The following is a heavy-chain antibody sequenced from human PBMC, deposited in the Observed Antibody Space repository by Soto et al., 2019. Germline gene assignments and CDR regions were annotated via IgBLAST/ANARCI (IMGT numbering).Heavy chain of an antibody. CDR3: ARGPDDSDVPRWDY. V-gene: IGHV1-46*02. CDR1: GYNFNQYY. CDR2: INLRGGTT. J-gene: IGHJ4*02. Sequence: QVQLMQSGAEVRKPGASVRLSCETSGYNFNQYYIHWVRQAPGQGLEWMGIINLRGGTTEYAHKFRGRVTVTGDTSTRTAYMELRRLRSDDTAIYFCARGPDDSDVPRWDYWGQGTLVTVSS. D-gene: IGHD4-17*01.